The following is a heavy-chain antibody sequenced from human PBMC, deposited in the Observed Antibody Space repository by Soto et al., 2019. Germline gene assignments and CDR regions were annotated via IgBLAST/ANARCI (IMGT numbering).Heavy chain of an antibody. CDR1: GGSVNSDNYY. Sequence: SETLSLTCNVSGGSVNSDNYYWTWVRQPPGKGLEWIGNIHNSGTTNYNPSLQNRVTTSIDTSKNQYSLKLTSVTAADAALYYCARDIRGFSRALDYWGRGTPVTVSS. CDR2: IHNSGTT. V-gene: IGHV4-61*01. D-gene: IGHD5-18*01. CDR3: ARDIRGFSRALDY. J-gene: IGHJ4*02.